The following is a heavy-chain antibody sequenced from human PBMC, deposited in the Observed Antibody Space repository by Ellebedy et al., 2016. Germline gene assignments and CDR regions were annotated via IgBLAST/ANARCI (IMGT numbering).Heavy chain of an antibody. CDR3: ARHRGLYSNRPFDY. D-gene: IGHD4-11*01. V-gene: IGHV4-39*01. CDR1: GGSISSGTYY. J-gene: IGHJ4*02. Sequence: SETLSLTCTVSGGSISSGTYYWGCIRQPPGKGLEWIGRIYYSGSTYSNPSLKSRVTISVDTSKNQFSLTLTHVTAADTAVYSCARHRGLYSNRPFDYWGQGTLVTVSS. CDR2: IYYSGST.